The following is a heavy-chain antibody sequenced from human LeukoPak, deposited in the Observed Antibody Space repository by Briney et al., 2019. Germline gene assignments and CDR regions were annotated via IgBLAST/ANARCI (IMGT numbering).Heavy chain of an antibody. Sequence: GASVTVSCKASGGTFNSFAISWVRQAPGQGLEWMGGIIPIFGTANYAQKFQGRVTITADESTSTAYMELSSLRSDDTAVYYCARDPGEMIVATTFDYWGQGTLVTVSS. CDR1: GGTFNSFA. J-gene: IGHJ4*02. CDR2: IIPIFGTA. V-gene: IGHV1-69*13. D-gene: IGHD5-12*01. CDR3: ARDPGEMIVATTFDY.